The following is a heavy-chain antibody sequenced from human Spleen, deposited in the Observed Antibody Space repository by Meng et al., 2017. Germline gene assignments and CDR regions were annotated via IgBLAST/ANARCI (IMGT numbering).Heavy chain of an antibody. CDR2: IYYSGST. D-gene: IGHD2-8*02. J-gene: IGHJ4*02. CDR3: ARETGGGASFDY. V-gene: IGHV4-31*03. Sequence: QVQLQESGPGLVRPSQTLSLTCIVSGGSISSGGYYWSWIRQHPGKGLEWIGYIYYSGSTYYNPSLKSRVSISIDTSKNQFSLKLTSVTAADTAVYYCARETGGGASFDYWGQGTLVTVSS. CDR1: GGSISSGGYY.